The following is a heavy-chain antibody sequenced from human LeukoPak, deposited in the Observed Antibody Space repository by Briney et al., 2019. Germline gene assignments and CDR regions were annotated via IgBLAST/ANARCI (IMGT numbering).Heavy chain of an antibody. CDR1: GFTFSSYA. CDR2: ITGSGVST. CDR3: AKGIRQPLRSAFDI. V-gene: IGHV3-23*01. D-gene: IGHD5-18*01. J-gene: IGHJ3*02. Sequence: GGSLRLSCAASGFTFSSYAMNWVRQAPGKGLEWVSTITGSGVSTYYTDSVKGRFTISRDNSKNTLWLQMNGLRGEDTAVYYCAKGIRQPLRSAFDIWGQGTMVTVSS.